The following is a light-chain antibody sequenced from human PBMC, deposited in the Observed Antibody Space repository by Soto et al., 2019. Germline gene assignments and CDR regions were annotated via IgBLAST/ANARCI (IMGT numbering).Light chain of an antibody. CDR3: SSYTSSSTLEV. V-gene: IGLV2-14*01. CDR2: DVS. Sequence: QSALTQPASVSGSPGQSITISCTGTSSDVGGYNYVSWYQQHPGKAPKLMIYDVSNRPSGVSNLFSGSKSGNTASLTISGLHAEDEADYYCSSYTSSSTLEVFGGGTKLTVL. J-gene: IGLJ2*01. CDR1: SSDVGGYNY.